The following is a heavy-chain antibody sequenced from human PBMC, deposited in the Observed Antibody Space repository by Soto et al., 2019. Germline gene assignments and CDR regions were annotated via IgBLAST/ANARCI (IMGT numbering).Heavy chain of an antibody. CDR1: GFTVSSNY. CDR3: ARARYSSDWLPFEY. D-gene: IGHD6-19*01. Sequence: LRLSCAASGFTVSSNYMSWVRQAPGKGLEWVSVIYSGGSTYYADSVKGRFTISRDNSKNTLYLQMGSLRAEDMAVYYCARARYSSDWLPFEYWGQGTLVTVSS. CDR2: IYSGGST. J-gene: IGHJ4*02. V-gene: IGHV3-66*01.